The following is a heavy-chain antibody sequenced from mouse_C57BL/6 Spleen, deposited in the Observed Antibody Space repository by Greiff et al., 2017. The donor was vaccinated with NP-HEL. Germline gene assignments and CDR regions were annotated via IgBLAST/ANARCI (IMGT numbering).Heavy chain of an antibody. J-gene: IGHJ3*01. CDR3: ARWLTGPFAY. CDR1: GYTFTSYW. Sequence: QVQLQQPGAELVKPGASVKLSCKASGYTFTSYWMQWVKQRPGQGLEWIGEIDPSDSYTTYNQKFKGKATLTVDTSSSTAYMQLSSLTSEDSAVYYCARWLTGPFAYWGQGTLVTVSA. V-gene: IGHV1-50*01. D-gene: IGHD4-1*01. CDR2: IDPSDSYT.